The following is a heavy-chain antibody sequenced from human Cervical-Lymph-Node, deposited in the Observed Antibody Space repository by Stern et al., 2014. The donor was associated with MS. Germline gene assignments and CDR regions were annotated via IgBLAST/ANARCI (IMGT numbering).Heavy chain of an antibody. J-gene: IGHJ4*02. CDR3: ARDYGDYAFDY. Sequence: GYSFTANWIAWVRQMPGKGLEWMGLLYPGDSDTRYSPSFQGQVTISADKSISTAYLQWSSLKASDTAMYYCARDYGDYAFDYWGQGTLVTVSS. D-gene: IGHD4-17*01. V-gene: IGHV5-51*01. CDR2: LYPGDSDT. CDR1: GYSFTANW.